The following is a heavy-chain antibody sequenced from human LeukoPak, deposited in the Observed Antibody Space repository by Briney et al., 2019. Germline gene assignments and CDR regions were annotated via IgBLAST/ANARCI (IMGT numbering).Heavy chain of an antibody. D-gene: IGHD4-17*01. CDR2: IYHSGST. CDR3: ARPGGDRRYYYYYMDV. Sequence: SSETLSLTCTVSGYSISSGYYWGWIRQPPGKGLEWIGSIYHSGSTYYNPSLKSRVTISVDTSKSQFSLKLSSVTAADTAVYYCARPGGDRRYYYYYMDVWGKGTTVTISS. V-gene: IGHV4-38-2*02. CDR1: GYSISSGYY. J-gene: IGHJ6*03.